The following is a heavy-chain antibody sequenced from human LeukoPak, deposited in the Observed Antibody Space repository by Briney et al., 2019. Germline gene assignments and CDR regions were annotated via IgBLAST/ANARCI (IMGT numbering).Heavy chain of an antibody. CDR2: IYYGGST. J-gene: IGHJ6*03. CDR3: ARDRAQYCSSTSCYPVGYYYMDV. CDR1: GGSISSHY. Sequence: SETLSLTCTVSGGSISSHYWSWIRQPPGKGLEWIGYIYYGGSTNYNPSLKGRVTISVDTSKNQFSLKLSSVTAADTAVYYCARDRAQYCSSTSCYPVGYYYMDVWGKGTTVTVSS. V-gene: IGHV4-59*11. D-gene: IGHD2-2*01.